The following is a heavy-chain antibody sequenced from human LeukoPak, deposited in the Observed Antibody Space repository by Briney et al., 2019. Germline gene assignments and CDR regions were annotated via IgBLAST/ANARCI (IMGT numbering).Heavy chain of an antibody. J-gene: IGHJ4*02. V-gene: IGHV4-38-2*02. Sequence: SETLSLTCTVSGYSISSGYYWGWIRQPPGKGLEWIGSIYHSGSTYYNPSLKSRVTISVDTSKNQFSLKLSSVTAADTAVYYCATTPTYYDFWSGLVGYFDYWDQGTLVTVSS. CDR3: ATTPTYYDFWSGLVGYFDY. CDR1: GYSISSGYY. CDR2: IYHSGST. D-gene: IGHD3-3*01.